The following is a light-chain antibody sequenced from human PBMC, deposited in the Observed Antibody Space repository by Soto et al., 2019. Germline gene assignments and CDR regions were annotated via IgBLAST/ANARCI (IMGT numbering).Light chain of an antibody. J-gene: IGLJ1*01. CDR1: SSDVGGYNY. CDR2: DVS. V-gene: IGLV2-14*01. Sequence: QSVLTQPASVSGSHGQSITITCTGTSSDVGGYNYVSWYQQHPGKAPKLMIYDVSNRPSGVSNRFSGSKSGNTASLTISGLQAEDEADYYCSSYTSSSTAVFGTGTKSPS. CDR3: SSYTSSSTAV.